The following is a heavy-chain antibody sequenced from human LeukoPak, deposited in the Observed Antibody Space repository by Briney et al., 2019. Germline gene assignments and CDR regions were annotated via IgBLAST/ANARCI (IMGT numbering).Heavy chain of an antibody. D-gene: IGHD1-26*01. V-gene: IGHV3-64*01. CDR3: ARAGGSHRYVLTGFDY. Sequence: GGSLRLSCAASGFTFSSYAMHWVRQAPGKGLEYVSANSSNGGSTYYANSVKGRFTISRDNSKNTLYLQMGSLRAEDMAVYYCARAGGSHRYVLTGFDYWGQGTLVTVSS. J-gene: IGHJ4*02. CDR2: NSSNGGST. CDR1: GFTFSSYA.